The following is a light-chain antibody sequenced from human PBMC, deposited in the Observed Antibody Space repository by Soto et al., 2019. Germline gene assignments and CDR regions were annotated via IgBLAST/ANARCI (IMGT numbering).Light chain of an antibody. CDR1: QSVSSSY. CDR3: QGSGSAPRS. J-gene: IGKJ5*01. CDR2: GAS. V-gene: IGKV3-20*01. Sequence: IATVSCRASQSVSSSYLAWYQQKPGQAPRLLIYGASSRATGIPDRFSGSGPGTDFTLTMSSLESEDTALYYCQGSGSAPRSFGQGTRLEVK.